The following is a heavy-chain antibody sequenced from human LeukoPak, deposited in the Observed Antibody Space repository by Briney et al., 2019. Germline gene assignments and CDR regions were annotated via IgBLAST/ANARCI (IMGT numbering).Heavy chain of an antibody. CDR1: GGSITYYY. J-gene: IGHJ5*02. V-gene: IGHV4-59*08. Sequence: PSETLSLTCTVSGGSITYYYWSWIRQPPGKGLEWIGYSHYSGTTNYNPSLKSRVTISVDTSKNQFSLGMTSVTAADTAVYYCARLSGTTWRDWFDPWGQGTPVTVSS. D-gene: IGHD1-14*01. CDR2: SHYSGTT. CDR3: ARLSGTTWRDWFDP.